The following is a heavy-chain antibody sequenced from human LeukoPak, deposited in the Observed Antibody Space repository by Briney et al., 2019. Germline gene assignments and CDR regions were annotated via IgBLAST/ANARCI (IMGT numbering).Heavy chain of an antibody. V-gene: IGHV3-30*02. Sequence: GGSLRLSCAASGFTFSSYGMHWVRQAPGKGQEWVAFMRFDGSYKYYTDSVKGRFTISRDNSQNTVSLQMNNLRIEDTALYYCAKTSLSDPSGHYYYMDVWGKGTTVTVSS. CDR2: MRFDGSYK. D-gene: IGHD3-3*01. CDR1: GFTFSSYG. CDR3: AKTSLSDPSGHYYYMDV. J-gene: IGHJ6*03.